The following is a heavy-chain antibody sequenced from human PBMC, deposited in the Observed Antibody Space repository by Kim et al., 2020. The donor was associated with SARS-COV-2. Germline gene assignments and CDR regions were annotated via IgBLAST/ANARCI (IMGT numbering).Heavy chain of an antibody. CDR3: ARPGSGSYYSYFDY. V-gene: IGHV3-30*01. J-gene: IGHJ4*02. D-gene: IGHD3-10*01. Sequence: YADSVKGRFTISRDNSKNTLYLQMNSLRAEDTAVYYCARPGSGSYYSYFDYWGQGTLVTVSS.